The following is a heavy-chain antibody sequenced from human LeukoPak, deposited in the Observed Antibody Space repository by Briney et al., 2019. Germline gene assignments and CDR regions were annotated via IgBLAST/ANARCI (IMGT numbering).Heavy chain of an antibody. V-gene: IGHV3-23*01. CDR3: AEDKVRYYDFWSGYSREANWFDP. D-gene: IGHD3-3*01. J-gene: IGHJ5*02. CDR2: ISGSGGST. Sequence: GGSLRLSCAASGFTFSSYAMSWVRQAPGKGLEWVSAISGSGGSTYYADSVKGRFTISRDNSKNTLYLQMNSLRAEDTAVYYCAEDKVRYYDFWSGYSREANWFDPWGQGTLVTVSS. CDR1: GFTFSSYA.